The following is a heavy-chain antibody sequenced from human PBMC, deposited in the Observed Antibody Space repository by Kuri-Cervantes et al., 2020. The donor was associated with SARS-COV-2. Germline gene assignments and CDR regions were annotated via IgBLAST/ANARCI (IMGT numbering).Heavy chain of an antibody. CDR3: ARDPHYQLLSYYYHMDV. CDR2: ISSSGSYI. CDR1: RFTFSTYT. V-gene: IGHV3-21*01. Sequence: GESLKISCAASRFTFSTYTMNWVRQAPGKGLEWVSSISSSGSYIHYADSVKGRFTISRDNAKNSLYLQMNSLRAEDTAVYYCARDPHYQLLSYYYHMDVWGKGTTVTVSS. D-gene: IGHD2-2*01. J-gene: IGHJ6*03.